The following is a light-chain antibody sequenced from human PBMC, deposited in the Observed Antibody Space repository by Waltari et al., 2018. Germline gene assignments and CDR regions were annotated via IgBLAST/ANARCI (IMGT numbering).Light chain of an antibody. J-gene: IGKJ1*01. V-gene: IGKV3-20*01. CDR2: GAS. CDR1: QSVSRT. Sequence: EIVLTQSPGTLSLSPGERATLSCRASQSVSRTLAWYQQKPGQAPKLLIYGASIRATGIPDRFTGSGSGTDFSLTFSSLEPEDFAIYFCQHYVRLPATFGQGTKVEIK. CDR3: QHYVRLPAT.